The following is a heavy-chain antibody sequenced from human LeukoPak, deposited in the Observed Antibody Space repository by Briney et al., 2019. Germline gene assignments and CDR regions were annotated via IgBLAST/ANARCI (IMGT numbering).Heavy chain of an antibody. CDR3: AKEEEAYSGSRIDY. D-gene: IGHD1-26*01. J-gene: IGHJ4*02. V-gene: IGHV3-23*01. CDR2: TSGSGSSI. CDR1: GFTFNNAW. Sequence: PGGSLRLSCAGSGFTFNNAWMSWVRQAPGKGLECVSGTSGSGSSIYYAASVKGRFTISRDNSKNTLYMQLNSLRAEDTAVYYCAKEEEAYSGSRIDYWGQGTLVTVSS.